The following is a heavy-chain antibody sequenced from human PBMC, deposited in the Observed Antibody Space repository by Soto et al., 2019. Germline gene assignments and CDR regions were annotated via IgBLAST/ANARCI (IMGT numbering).Heavy chain of an antibody. CDR3: ARGKVRSYYYDSSGYSHDY. CDR1: GGSFSGYY. V-gene: IGHV4-34*01. Sequence: SETLSLTCAVYGGSFSGYYWSWIRQPPGKGLEWIGEINHSGSTNYNPSLKSRVTISVDTSKNQFSLKLSSVTAADTAVYYCARGKVRSYYYDSSGYSHDYWGQGTLVTAPQ. J-gene: IGHJ4*02. CDR2: INHSGST. D-gene: IGHD3-22*01.